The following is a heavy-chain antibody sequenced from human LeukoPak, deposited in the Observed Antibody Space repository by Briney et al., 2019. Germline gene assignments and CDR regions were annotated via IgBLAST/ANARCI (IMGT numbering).Heavy chain of an antibody. CDR2: AHYSGTT. Sequence: ASETLSLTCTVSGGTISGYYWSWIRQPPGQGLEWIGNAHYSGTTNYSPSLKSRVTISVDSSKKQFSLKLTSVTAADTAVYYCARGGRSGSYTYYFDYWGLGSLVTVSS. D-gene: IGHD1-26*01. V-gene: IGHV4-59*01. CDR1: GGTISGYY. J-gene: IGHJ4*02. CDR3: ARGGRSGSYTYYFDY.